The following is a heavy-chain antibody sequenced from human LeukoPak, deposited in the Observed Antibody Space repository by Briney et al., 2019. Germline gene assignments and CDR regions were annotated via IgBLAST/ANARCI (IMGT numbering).Heavy chain of an antibody. D-gene: IGHD5-24*01. CDR1: GFTFSSYD. J-gene: IGHJ3*02. Sequence: GGSLRLSCAASGFTFSSYDMHWVRQATGKGLEWVSAIGTAGDTYYPGSVKGRFTISRENAKNSLYLQMNSLRAGDTAVYYCARSEMATLFGSYAFDIWGQGTMVTVSS. V-gene: IGHV3-13*01. CDR2: IGTAGDT. CDR3: ARSEMATLFGSYAFDI.